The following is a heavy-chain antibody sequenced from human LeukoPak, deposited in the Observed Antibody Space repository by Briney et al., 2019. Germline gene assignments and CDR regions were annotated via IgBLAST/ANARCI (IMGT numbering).Heavy chain of an antibody. Sequence: SETLSLTCAVSGGSISSSNWWSWVRQPPGKGLEWIGEIYHSGSTNYNPSLKSRVTISVDKSKNQFSLKLSSVTAADTAVYYCARTYYDFWSGYYNGRFVDYWGQGTLVTVSS. V-gene: IGHV4-4*02. D-gene: IGHD3-3*01. CDR3: ARTYYDFWSGYYNGRFVDY. CDR1: GGSISSSNW. J-gene: IGHJ4*02. CDR2: IYHSGST.